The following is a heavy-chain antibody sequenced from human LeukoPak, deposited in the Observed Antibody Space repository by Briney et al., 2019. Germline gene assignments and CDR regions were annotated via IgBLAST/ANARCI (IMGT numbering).Heavy chain of an antibody. CDR3: AKDLPPTKYRSSWATFDY. CDR1: GFTFSSYA. D-gene: IGHD6-13*01. J-gene: IGHJ4*02. CDR2: ISGSGGST. V-gene: IGHV3-23*01. Sequence: GGSLRLSCAASGFTFSSYAMSWVRQAPGKGLEWVSAISGSGGSTYYADSVKGRFTISRDNSKNTLYLQMNSLRAEDTAVYYCAKDLPPTKYRSSWATFDYWGQGTLVTVSS.